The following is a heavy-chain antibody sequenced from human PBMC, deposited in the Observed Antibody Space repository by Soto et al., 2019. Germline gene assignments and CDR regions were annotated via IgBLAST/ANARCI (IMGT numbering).Heavy chain of an antibody. J-gene: IGHJ6*02. Sequence: EVQLVESGGGLVQPGGSLRLSCAASGFTVSSNYMSWVRQAPGKGLEWVSVICSGGSTYYADSVKGRFTISRDNSKNTLYLQMNSLRAEDTAVYYCASRGIVGATYYYYYGMDVWGQGTTVTVSS. D-gene: IGHD1-26*01. CDR1: GFTVSSNY. V-gene: IGHV3-66*01. CDR3: ASRGIVGATYYYYYGMDV. CDR2: ICSGGST.